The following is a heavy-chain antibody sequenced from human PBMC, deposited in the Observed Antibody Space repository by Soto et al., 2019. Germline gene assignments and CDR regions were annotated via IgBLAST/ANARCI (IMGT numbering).Heavy chain of an antibody. CDR3: ARQGYYYGSENYYYYGMDV. D-gene: IGHD3-10*01. CDR1: GYSFTSYW. V-gene: IGHV5-51*01. CDR2: IYPGDSDT. Sequence: PGESLKISCKGSGYSFTSYWIGWVRQMPGKGLEWMGIIYPGDSDTRYSPSFQGQVTISADKSISTAYLQWSSLKASDTAMYYCARQGYYYGSENYYYYGMDVWGQGTTVTVSS. J-gene: IGHJ6*02.